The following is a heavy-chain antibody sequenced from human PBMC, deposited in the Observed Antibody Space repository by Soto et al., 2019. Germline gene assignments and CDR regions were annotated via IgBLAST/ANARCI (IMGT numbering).Heavy chain of an antibody. V-gene: IGHV3-11*06. D-gene: IGHD1-1*01. CDR3: VRANWNVDY. Sequence: GSLRLSCAASGFTFYRYYMTWVRQAPGEGLEWISYISSAGEYTDYADSVKGRFTISRDNARNSLFLQMNSLRVDDTAVYYCVRANWNVDYWGRGTLVTVSS. CDR2: ISSAGEYT. CDR1: GFTFYRYY. J-gene: IGHJ4*02.